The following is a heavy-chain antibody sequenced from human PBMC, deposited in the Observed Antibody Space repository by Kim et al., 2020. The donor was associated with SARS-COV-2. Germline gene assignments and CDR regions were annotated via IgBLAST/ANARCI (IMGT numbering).Heavy chain of an antibody. Sequence: GGSLRLSCAASGFTFDDYAMHWVRQAPGKGLEWVSGISWNSGSIGYADSVKGRFTISRDNAKNSLYLQMNSLRAEDTALYYCAKDTVDTAMALDYWGQGTLVTVSS. J-gene: IGHJ4*02. V-gene: IGHV3-9*01. CDR2: ISWNSGSI. CDR1: GFTFDDYA. D-gene: IGHD5-18*01. CDR3: AKDTVDTAMALDY.